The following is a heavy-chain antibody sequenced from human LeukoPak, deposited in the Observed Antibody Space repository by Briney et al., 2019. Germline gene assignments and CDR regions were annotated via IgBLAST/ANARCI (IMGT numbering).Heavy chain of an antibody. CDR2: IIPIFGTA. D-gene: IGHD3-3*01. CDR1: GGTFSSYA. V-gene: IGHV1-69*05. Sequence: ASVKVSCKASGGTFSSYAISWVRQAPGQGLEWMGGIIPIFGTANYAQKIQGRVTITTDESTSTAYMELSSLRSEDTAVYYCARGQSALRFLDYYMDVWGKGTTVTVSS. J-gene: IGHJ6*03. CDR3: ARGQSALRFLDYYMDV.